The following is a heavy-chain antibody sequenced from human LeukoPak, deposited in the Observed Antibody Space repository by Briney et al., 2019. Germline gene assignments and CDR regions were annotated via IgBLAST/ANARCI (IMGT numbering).Heavy chain of an antibody. J-gene: IGHJ6*02. Sequence: GGSLRLSCAASGFTVSSNYMSWVRQAPGKGLEWVSVIYSGGSTYYADFVKGRFTISRDNSKNTLYLQMNSLRAEDTAVYYCARALFGGYYYDGMDVWGQGTTVTVSS. D-gene: IGHD3-16*01. V-gene: IGHV3-66*01. CDR2: IYSGGST. CDR1: GFTVSSNY. CDR3: ARALFGGYYYDGMDV.